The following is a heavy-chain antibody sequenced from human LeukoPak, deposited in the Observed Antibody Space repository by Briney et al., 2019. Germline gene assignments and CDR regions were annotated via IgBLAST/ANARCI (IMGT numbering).Heavy chain of an antibody. CDR1: GGSFSGYY. CDR3: ARDGQHCSGGSCYFGY. Sequence: SETLSLTCAVYGGSFSGYYWSWIRQPPGKGLEWIGEINHSGSTNYNPSLKSRVTISVGTSKNQFSLKLSSVTAADTAVYYCARDGQHCSGGSCYFGYWGQGTLVTVSS. CDR2: INHSGST. D-gene: IGHD2-15*01. J-gene: IGHJ4*02. V-gene: IGHV4-34*01.